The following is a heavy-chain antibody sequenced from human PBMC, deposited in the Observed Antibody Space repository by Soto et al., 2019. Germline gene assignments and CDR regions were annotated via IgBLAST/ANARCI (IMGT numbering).Heavy chain of an antibody. J-gene: IGHJ4*02. V-gene: IGHV3-23*01. CDR1: GFTFSSYA. Sequence: EVQLLESGGGLVQPGGSLRLSCAASGFTFSSYAMSWVRQAPGKGLEWVSAISGSGGSTYYADTVKGRFTISRDNSKNALYLQMNSLRAEDTAVYSCAKGDWRLPDYWGQGTLVTVSS. D-gene: IGHD2-21*02. CDR3: AKGDWRLPDY. CDR2: ISGSGGST.